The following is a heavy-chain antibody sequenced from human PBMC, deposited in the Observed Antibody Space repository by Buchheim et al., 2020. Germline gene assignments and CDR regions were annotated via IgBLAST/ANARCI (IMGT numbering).Heavy chain of an antibody. D-gene: IGHD2-2*02. CDR2: ISWGSGNI. J-gene: IGHJ5*01. Sequence: EVQLVESGGGLVQPGRSLRLSCAASGFTFDDYTMHWVRQAPGKGLEWVSGISWGSGNIGYADSVKGRFTISRDNAKNSLYLVMHSLRPDDTALYCCSKADYTSNWFDSWGQGTL. V-gene: IGHV3-9*01. CDR3: SKADYTSNWFDS. CDR1: GFTFDDYT.